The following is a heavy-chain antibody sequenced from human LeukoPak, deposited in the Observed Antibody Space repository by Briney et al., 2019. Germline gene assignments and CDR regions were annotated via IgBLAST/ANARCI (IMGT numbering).Heavy chain of an antibody. D-gene: IGHD2-2*01. CDR3: ARQGRYCSSTSCSYFFDY. V-gene: IGHV5-10-1*01. Sequence: GESLKISCKGSGYSFTSYWISWVRQMPGKGLEWMGRIDPSDSYTNYSPSFQGHVTISADKSISTAYLQWSSLKASDTAMYYRARQGRYCSSTSCSYFFDYWGQGTLVTVSS. J-gene: IGHJ4*02. CDR2: IDPSDSYT. CDR1: GYSFTSYW.